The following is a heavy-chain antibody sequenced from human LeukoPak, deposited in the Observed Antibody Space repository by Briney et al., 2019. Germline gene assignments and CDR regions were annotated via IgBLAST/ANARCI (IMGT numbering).Heavy chain of an antibody. J-gene: IGHJ6*03. CDR3: ARERSDYYMDV. CDR2: IIPILGIA. CDR1: GGTFSSYT. D-gene: IGHD2-15*01. V-gene: IGHV1-69*04. Sequence: GAPVKVSCKASGGTFSSYTISWVRQAPGQGLEWMGRIIPILGIANYAQKFQGRVTITADKSTSTAYMELSSLRSEDTAVYYRARERSDYYMDVWGKGTTVTVSS.